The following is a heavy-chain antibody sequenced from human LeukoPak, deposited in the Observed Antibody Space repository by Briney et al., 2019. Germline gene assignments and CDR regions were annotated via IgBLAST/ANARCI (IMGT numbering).Heavy chain of an antibody. Sequence: GGFLRLSCAASGFTFSSYSMKWVRQAPGRGLEWVSFISSSSDYIYYADSVKGRITISRDNARNSLYLQMNSLRAEDTAVYFCAGETSRRGVTFRMDVWGQGTTVTVSS. J-gene: IGHJ6*02. CDR3: AGETSRRGVTFRMDV. CDR2: ISSSSDYI. V-gene: IGHV3-21*01. CDR1: GFTFSSYS. D-gene: IGHD3-10*01.